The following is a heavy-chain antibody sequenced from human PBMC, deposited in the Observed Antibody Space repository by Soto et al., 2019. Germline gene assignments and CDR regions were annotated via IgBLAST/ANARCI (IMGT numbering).Heavy chain of an antibody. CDR3: ARTITIFGADYFDY. CDR1: GYTFTSYY. CDR2: INPSGGST. V-gene: IGHV1-46*01. Sequence: QVQLVQSGAEVKKPGASVKVSCKASGYTFTSYYMHWVRQAPGQGLEWMGIINPSGGSTSYAQKFQGRVTITRDTSTSTVYTELCSLRSEDTAVYYCARTITIFGADYFDYWGQGTLVTVSS. D-gene: IGHD3-3*01. J-gene: IGHJ4*02.